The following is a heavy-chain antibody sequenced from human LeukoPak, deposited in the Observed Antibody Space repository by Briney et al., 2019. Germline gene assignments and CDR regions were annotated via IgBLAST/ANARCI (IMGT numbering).Heavy chain of an antibody. J-gene: IGHJ4*02. CDR1: GGSISSYY. Sequence: SETLSLTCTASGGSISSYYWSWIRQPPGKGLEWIGNIYYSGSTNYNPTLKSRVTISVDTSKSQFSLKLSSVTAADTAVYYCARGSITMVRGVMRSFYFDYWGQGTLVTVSS. V-gene: IGHV4-59*01. CDR3: ARGSITMVRGVMRSFYFDY. CDR2: IYYSGST. D-gene: IGHD3-10*01.